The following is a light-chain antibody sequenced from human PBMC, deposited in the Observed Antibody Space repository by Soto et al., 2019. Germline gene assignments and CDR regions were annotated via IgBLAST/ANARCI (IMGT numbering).Light chain of an antibody. CDR3: QQYGSSPPT. CDR1: QSVSSNY. CDR2: GAS. J-gene: IGKJ1*01. V-gene: IGKV3-20*01. Sequence: EIVLTQSPGTLSLSPGKRATLSCRASQSVSSNYLAWYRRKPGQAPRLLIYGASSRATGIPDRFSGSGSGTDFTLTITRLEPEDFAVYYCQQYGSSPPTFGPGTRVEIK.